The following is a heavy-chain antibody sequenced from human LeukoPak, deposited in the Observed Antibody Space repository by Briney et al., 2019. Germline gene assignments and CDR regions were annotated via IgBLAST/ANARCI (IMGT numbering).Heavy chain of an antibody. J-gene: IGHJ4*02. D-gene: IGHD3-10*01. CDR2: IRYDGSNK. CDR1: GFTFSSYG. CDR3: AKGRSLRFGELLS. V-gene: IGHV3-30*02. Sequence: PGGSLRLSCAASGFTFSSYGMHWVRQAPGKGLEWVAFIRYDGSNKYYADSVKGRFTISRDNSKNTLYLQMNSLRAEDTAVYYCAKGRSLRFGELLSWGQGTLVTVSS.